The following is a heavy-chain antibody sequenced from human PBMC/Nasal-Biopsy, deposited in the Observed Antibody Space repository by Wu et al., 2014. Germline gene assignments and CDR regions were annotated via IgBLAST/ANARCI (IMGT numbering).Heavy chain of an antibody. V-gene: IGHV1-58*01. D-gene: IGHD5/OR15-5a*01. CDR2: IVVGSGDT. CDR3: AADITSFYEDDAFDI. Sequence: KASGFTFFKSAVQWVRQARGQRLEWIGWIVVGSGDTKYAQKFQDRLTITRDMSTSTAYMELSSLTFEDTAVYYCAADITSFYEDDAFDIWGQGTMVTVSS. J-gene: IGHJ3*02. CDR1: GFTFFKSA.